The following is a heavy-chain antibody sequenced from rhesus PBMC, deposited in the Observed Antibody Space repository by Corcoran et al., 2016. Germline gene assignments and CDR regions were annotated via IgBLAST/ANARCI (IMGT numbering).Heavy chain of an antibody. CDR2: IYANSVTT. D-gene: IGHD3-34*01. CDR1: GGSMSESSF. J-gene: IGHJ5-1*01. CDR3: ASPFERGRFEV. V-gene: IGHV4S9*01. Sequence: QVRLQESGPGLVKSSETLSLTCAVSGGSMSESSFWNWIRQPPGKGLEWIGNIYANSVTTYTPSLKSRVTISKDTSNTQFFLKVTSVTAADTAVYYCASPFERGRFEVWGAGILVTVSS.